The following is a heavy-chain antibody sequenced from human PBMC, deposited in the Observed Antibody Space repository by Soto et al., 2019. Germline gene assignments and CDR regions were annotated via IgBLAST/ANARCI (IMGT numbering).Heavy chain of an antibody. CDR1: GGTFSSYA. V-gene: IGHV1-69*13. D-gene: IGHD2-15*01. Sequence: GASVKVSCKASGGTFSSYAISWVRQDPGQGLEWMGGIIPIFGTANYAQKFQGRVTITADESTSTAYMELSSLRSEDTAVYYCARSDIIVVVAGNWFDPWGQGTLVTAP. CDR3: ARSDIIVVVAGNWFDP. J-gene: IGHJ5*02. CDR2: IIPIFGTA.